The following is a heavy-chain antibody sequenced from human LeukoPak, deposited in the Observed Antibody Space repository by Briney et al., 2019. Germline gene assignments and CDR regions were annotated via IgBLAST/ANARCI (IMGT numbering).Heavy chain of an antibody. V-gene: IGHV3-53*01. CDR3: ARDDVAVAGDDY. CDR1: GFIVSSNY. CDR2: IYTDGST. J-gene: IGHJ4*02. D-gene: IGHD6-19*01. Sequence: GGSLRLSCAASGFIVSSNYMTWVRQAPGKGLEWVSVIYTDGSTFYADSVKGRFTISRDNSKNTLYLQMNSLRAEDTGVYYCARDDVAVAGDDYWGQGTLVTVSS.